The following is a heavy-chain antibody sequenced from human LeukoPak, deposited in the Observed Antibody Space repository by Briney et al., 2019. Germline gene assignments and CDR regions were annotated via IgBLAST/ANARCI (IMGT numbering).Heavy chain of an antibody. Sequence: ASVKVSCKASGGTFSSYAISWVRQAPGQGLEWMGGIIPIFGTANYAQKFQGRVTITADESTSTAYMELSSLRSEDTAVYYCARKGGIAVAHGAFDIWGQGTMVTVSS. CDR3: ARKGGIAVAHGAFDI. J-gene: IGHJ3*02. CDR1: GGTFSSYA. CDR2: IIPIFGTA. D-gene: IGHD6-19*01. V-gene: IGHV1-69*13.